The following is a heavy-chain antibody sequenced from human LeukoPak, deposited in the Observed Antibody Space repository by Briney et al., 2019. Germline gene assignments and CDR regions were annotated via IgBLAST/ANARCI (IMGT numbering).Heavy chain of an antibody. CDR3: AGGYCSGGSCYDFDY. D-gene: IGHD2-15*01. CDR2: INPNSGGT. CDR1: GYTFTGYY. V-gene: IGHV1-2*02. Sequence: ASVKVSCKASGYTFTGYYMHWVRQAPGQGLEWMGWINPNSGGTNYAQKFQGRVTMTRDTSISTAGMELSRLRSDDTAVYYCAGGYCSGGSCYDFDYWGQGTLVTVSS. J-gene: IGHJ4*02.